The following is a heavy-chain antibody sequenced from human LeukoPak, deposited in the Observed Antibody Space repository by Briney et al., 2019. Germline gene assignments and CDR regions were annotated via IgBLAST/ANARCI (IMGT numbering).Heavy chain of an antibody. CDR1: GFTFSSYS. J-gene: IGHJ4*02. CDR3: AREGIAAAGIDY. D-gene: IGHD6-13*01. Sequence: TGGSLRLSCAASGFTFSSYSMNWVRQAPGKGLEWVSSISSSSSYIYYADSVKGRCTISRDNAKNSLYLQMNSLRAEDTAVYYCAREGIAAAGIDYWGQGTLVTVSS. V-gene: IGHV3-21*01. CDR2: ISSSSSYI.